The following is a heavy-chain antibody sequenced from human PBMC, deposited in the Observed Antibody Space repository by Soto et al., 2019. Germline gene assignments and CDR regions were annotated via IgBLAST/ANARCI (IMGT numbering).Heavy chain of an antibody. J-gene: IGHJ6*02. CDR3: ARGSIAARGGYYGMDV. D-gene: IGHD6-6*01. CDR2: MNPNSGNT. CDR1: GYTFTSYD. Sequence: GASVKVSCKASGYTFTSYDLNWVRQATGQGLEWMGWMNPNSGNTGYAQKFQGRVTMTRNTSISTAYMELSSLRSEDTAVYYCARGSIAARGGYYGMDVWGQGTTVTVSS. V-gene: IGHV1-8*01.